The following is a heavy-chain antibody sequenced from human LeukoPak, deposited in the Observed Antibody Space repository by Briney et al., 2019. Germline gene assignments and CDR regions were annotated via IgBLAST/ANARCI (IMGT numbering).Heavy chain of an antibody. CDR3: AREAYYYGSGSWLYMDV. V-gene: IGHV3-30*02. CDR1: GFTFSSFG. D-gene: IGHD3-10*01. CDR2: IRYDGSNK. J-gene: IGHJ6*03. Sequence: GGSLRLSCAASGFTFSSFGMHWVRQAPGKGLEWVAFIRYDGSNKYYADSVKGRFTISRDNSKNTLYLQMNSLRAGDTAVYYCAREAYYYGSGSWLYMDVWGKGTTVTVSS.